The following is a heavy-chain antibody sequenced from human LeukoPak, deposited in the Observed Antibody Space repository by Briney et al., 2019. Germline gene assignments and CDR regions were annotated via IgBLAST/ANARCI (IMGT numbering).Heavy chain of an antibody. D-gene: IGHD3-22*01. CDR2: IIPIFGTA. J-gene: IGHJ4*02. CDR3: ATYYYDSSGYLLFDFDY. CDR1: GGTFSSYA. Sequence: ASVKVSCKASGGTFSSYAISWVRQAPGQGLEWMGGIIPIFGTANYAQKFQGRVTITADESTSTAYIELSSLRSEDTAVYYCATYYYDSSGYLLFDFDYWGQGTLVTVSS. V-gene: IGHV1-69*13.